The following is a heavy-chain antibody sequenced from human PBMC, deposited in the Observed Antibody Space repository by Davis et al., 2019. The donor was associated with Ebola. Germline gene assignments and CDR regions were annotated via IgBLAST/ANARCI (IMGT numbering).Heavy chain of an antibody. CDR1: GYTFTGYY. Sequence: ASVKVSCKASGYTFTGYYMHWVRQAPGQGLEWMGWINPNSGGTNYAQKFQGWVTMTRDTSISTAYMELSRLRSDDTAVYYCARDKRSCSGGSCAYYYYAMAFWAQVPPVTVSS. CDR3: ARDKRSCSGGSCAYYYYAMAF. J-gene: IGHJ6*02. V-gene: IGHV1-2*04. CDR2: INPNSGGT. D-gene: IGHD2-15*01.